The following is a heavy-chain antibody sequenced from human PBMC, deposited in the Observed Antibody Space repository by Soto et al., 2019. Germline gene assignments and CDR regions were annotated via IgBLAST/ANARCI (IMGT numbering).Heavy chain of an antibody. Sequence: EVQLVESGGGLVKSGGSLRLSCAASGFTFSSYSMNWVRQAPGKGLEWVSSISSSSSYIYYADSVKGRFTISRDNAKNPLYLQMNSLRAEDTAVYYCARVGGQLVPGFDYWGQGTLVTVSS. J-gene: IGHJ4*02. CDR3: ARVGGQLVPGFDY. CDR2: ISSSSSYI. CDR1: GFTFSSYS. V-gene: IGHV3-21*01. D-gene: IGHD6-6*01.